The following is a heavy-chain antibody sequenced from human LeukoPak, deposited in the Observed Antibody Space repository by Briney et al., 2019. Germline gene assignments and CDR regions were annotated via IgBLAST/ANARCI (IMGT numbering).Heavy chain of an antibody. CDR2: ISSSGSTI. Sequence: PGGSLRLSCAASGFTFSSYEMNWVRQAPGKGLEWVSYISSSGSTIYYADSVKGRFTISRDNAKNSLYLQMNSLRDEDTAVYYCARSCSSTTCYWAFDIWGQGTTVTVSS. CDR3: ARSCSSTTCYWAFDI. D-gene: IGHD2-2*01. V-gene: IGHV3-48*03. CDR1: GFTFSSYE. J-gene: IGHJ3*02.